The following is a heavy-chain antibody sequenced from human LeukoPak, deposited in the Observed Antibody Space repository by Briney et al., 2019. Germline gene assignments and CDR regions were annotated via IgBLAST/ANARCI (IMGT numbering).Heavy chain of an antibody. J-gene: IGHJ4*02. CDR1: GGSISSYY. CDR3: ARRLVRLYFDY. D-gene: IGHD2-2*01. CDR2: INHSGST. Sequence: PSETLSLTCTVSGGSISSYYWSWIRQPPGKGLEWIGEINHSGSTNYNPSLKSRVTISVDTSKNQFSLKLSSVTAADTAVYYCARRLVRLYFDYWGQGTLVTVSS. V-gene: IGHV4-34*01.